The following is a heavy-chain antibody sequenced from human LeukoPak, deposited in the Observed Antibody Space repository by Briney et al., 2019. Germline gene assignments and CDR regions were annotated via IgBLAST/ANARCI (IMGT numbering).Heavy chain of an antibody. CDR2: INPSGGST. J-gene: IGHJ3*02. D-gene: IGHD2-2*01. CDR3: ARDSSSSDAFDI. CDR1: GGTFSTYT. Sequence: ASVKVSCKASGGTFSTYTISWVRQAPGQGLKWMGIINPSGGSTSYAQKFQGRVTMTRDTSTSTVYMELSSLRSEDTAVYYCARDSSSSDAFDIWGQGTMVTVSS. V-gene: IGHV1-46*01.